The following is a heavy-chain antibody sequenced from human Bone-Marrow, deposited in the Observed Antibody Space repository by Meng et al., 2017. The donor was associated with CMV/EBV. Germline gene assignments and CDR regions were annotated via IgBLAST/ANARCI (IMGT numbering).Heavy chain of an antibody. CDR3: ARDIRYFDWLFDY. J-gene: IGHJ4*02. CDR2: INSDGSTT. CDR1: GFTFSSYW. D-gene: IGHD3-9*01. Sequence: GGSLRLSCAASGFTFSSYWMHWVRQAPGKGLVWVSRINSDGSTTRYADSVKGRFTISKDNAKNSLYLQMNSLRAEDTAVYYCARDIRYFDWLFDYWGQGTLVTVSS. V-gene: IGHV3-74*01.